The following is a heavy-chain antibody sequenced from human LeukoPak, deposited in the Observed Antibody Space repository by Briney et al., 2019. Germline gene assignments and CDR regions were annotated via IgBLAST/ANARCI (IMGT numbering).Heavy chain of an antibody. CDR2: ISGSGGST. CDR1: GFTFSSYA. Sequence: PGGSLRLSCVASGFTFSSYAMSWVRQAPGKGLEWVSAISGSGGSTYYADSVKGRFTISRDNSKNTLYLQMNSLRAEDTAVYYCAKNVEVVVITSYFDYWGQGTLVTVSS. D-gene: IGHD3-22*01. J-gene: IGHJ4*02. V-gene: IGHV3-23*01. CDR3: AKNVEVVVITSYFDY.